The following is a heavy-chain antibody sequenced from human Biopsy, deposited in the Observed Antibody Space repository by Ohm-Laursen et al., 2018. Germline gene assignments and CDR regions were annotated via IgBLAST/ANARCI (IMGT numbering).Heavy chain of an antibody. Sequence: SLRFSCSASGFSFSDNYTDWVRQAPGKGLEWVGRIRDKANSYTTDYAASAKGRFTISRDDSKNSLYLQMNSLKTEDTALYYCARAGRYCSGGGCYSWFDSWGQGTLVTVSS. CDR3: ARAGRYCSGGGCYSWFDS. V-gene: IGHV3-72*01. CDR1: GFSFSDNY. J-gene: IGHJ5*01. CDR2: IRDKANSYTT. D-gene: IGHD2-15*01.